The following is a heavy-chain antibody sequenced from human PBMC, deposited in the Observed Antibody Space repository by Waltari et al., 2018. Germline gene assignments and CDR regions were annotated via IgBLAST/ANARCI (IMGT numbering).Heavy chain of an antibody. CDR1: GDPLSSRHW. CDR2: VYRSGKT. J-gene: IGHJ4*02. CDR3: ARDRGRGLYLDS. Sequence: QVQLQESGPGLVKPSGTLSLTCGLSGDPLSSRHWWRWVRQPPGRGLEWVGQVYRSGKTNYNPSLESRVTISMDTSNNQFSLKLTSATASDTAVYYCARDRGRGLYLDSWGQGTLVTVSP. V-gene: IGHV4-4*02. D-gene: IGHD2-15*01.